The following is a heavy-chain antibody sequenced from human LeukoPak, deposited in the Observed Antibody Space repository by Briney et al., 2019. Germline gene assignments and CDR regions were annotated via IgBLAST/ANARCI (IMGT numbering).Heavy chain of an antibody. V-gene: IGHV3-23*01. CDR2: ISGSGGGT. CDR1: GFTFSSYA. Sequence: PGGSLRLSCAASGFTFSSYAMSWVRQAPGKGLAWVSTISGSGGGTYYADSVKGRFTISRDNSKNTLYLQINNLRAEDTAIYYCAKRVADTGDLYDYWGQGTLVTVSS. J-gene: IGHJ4*02. D-gene: IGHD6-19*01. CDR3: AKRVADTGDLYDY.